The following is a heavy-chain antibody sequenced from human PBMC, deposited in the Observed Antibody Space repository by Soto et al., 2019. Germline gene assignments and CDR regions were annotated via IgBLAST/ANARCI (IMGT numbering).Heavy chain of an antibody. D-gene: IGHD5-12*01. V-gene: IGHV3-23*01. CDR2: ISGSGGST. J-gene: IGHJ4*02. CDR3: AKVNSPSYSRYDLYYFDY. CDR1: GFTFSSYA. Sequence: EVQLLESGGGLVQPGGWLRRCCAASGFTFSSYAMSWVRQALGKGLEWVSAISGSGGSTYYADSVKGRFTISRDNSKNTLYLQMNSLRAEDTAVYYCAKVNSPSYSRYDLYYFDYWGQGTLVTVSS.